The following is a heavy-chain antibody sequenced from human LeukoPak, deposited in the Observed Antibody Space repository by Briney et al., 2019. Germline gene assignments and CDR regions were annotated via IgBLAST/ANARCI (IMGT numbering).Heavy chain of an antibody. CDR1: GFTFSSYA. V-gene: IGHV3-23*01. Sequence: GGSLRLSCAASGFTFSSYAMSWVRQAPGKGLEWVSAISGSGGSTYYADSVKGRFTISRDNSKNTLYLQMNSLRPEDTAVYYCARKHYDFWSGSLDYWGQGILVTVSS. J-gene: IGHJ4*02. D-gene: IGHD3-3*01. CDR2: ISGSGGST. CDR3: ARKHYDFWSGSLDY.